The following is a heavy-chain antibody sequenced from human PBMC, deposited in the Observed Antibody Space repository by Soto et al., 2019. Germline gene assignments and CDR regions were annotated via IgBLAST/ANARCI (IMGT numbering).Heavy chain of an antibody. CDR1: GFTFTSYT. V-gene: IGHV1-18*04. CDR2: VHPYEGTT. D-gene: IGHD1-26*01. CDR3: AREYYSSTTWIDY. Sequence: ASVNVSCETSGFTFTSYTFSWVRQAPGQGLEWLAWVHPYEGTTKVAHQFRDRITLTTDASAATVFMELTRLTSDDTAVYFCAREYYSSTTWIDYWGQGTLVTV. J-gene: IGHJ4*02.